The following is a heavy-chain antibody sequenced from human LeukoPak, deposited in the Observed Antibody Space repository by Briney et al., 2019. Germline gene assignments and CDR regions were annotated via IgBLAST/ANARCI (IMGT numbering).Heavy chain of an antibody. V-gene: IGHV4-61*02. CDR2: IHTSGAT. J-gene: IGHJ4*02. D-gene: IGHD3-16*01. CDR3: ARGRYASGYFDY. Sequence: SETLSLTCTVSGGSISSDDYYWSWIRQPAGKGLEWIGRIHTSGATNWNPSLKSRVTISVDTSKNQFSLKLSSVTAADTAVYYCARGRYASGYFDYWGQGTLVTVSS. CDR1: GGSISSDDYY.